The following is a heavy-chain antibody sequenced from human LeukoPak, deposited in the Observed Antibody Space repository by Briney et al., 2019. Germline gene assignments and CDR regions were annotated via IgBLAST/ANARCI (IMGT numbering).Heavy chain of an antibody. V-gene: IGHV3-23*01. CDR3: AKALVRGPYYFDY. CDR1: GFTFSSYA. CDR2: ISGSGGST. D-gene: IGHD3-16*02. J-gene: IGHJ4*02. Sequence: GGSLRLSCAASGFTFSSYAMSWVRQAPGKGLEWVSAISGSGGSTYYADSVKGRFTISRDNFKNTLYLQMNSLRAEDTAVYYCAKALVRGPYYFDYWGQGTLVTVSS.